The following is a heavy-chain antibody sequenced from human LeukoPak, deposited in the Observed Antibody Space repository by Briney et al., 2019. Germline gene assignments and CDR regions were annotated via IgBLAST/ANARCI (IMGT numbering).Heavy chain of an antibody. CDR1: VYTYTVYY. D-gene: IGHD3-3*01. J-gene: IGHJ4*01. CDR2: INHNSGGT. CDR3: AREIGRKIIGGVIIGNN. V-gene: IGHV1-2*02. Sequence: ASVKVSCKASVYTYTVYYMHGVREARGQGLEWMGWINHNSGGTNYAQKFQGGVTMTRDTPISTAYMELSGLRSHDPAVYHLAREIGRKIIGGVIIGNNCGHGTLWTVSS.